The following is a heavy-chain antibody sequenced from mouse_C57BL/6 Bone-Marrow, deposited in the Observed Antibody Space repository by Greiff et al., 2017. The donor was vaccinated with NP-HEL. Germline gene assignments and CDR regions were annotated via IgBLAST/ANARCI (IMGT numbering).Heavy chain of an antibody. Sequence: QVQLQQSGAELVKPGASVKMSCKASGYTFTSYWITWVKQRPGQGLEWIGDIYPGSGSTNYNEKFKSKATLTVDTSSSTAYMQLSSLTSEDSAVYYSAGYYASSYSAMGYWGHGASVTASS. V-gene: IGHV1-55*01. CDR1: GYTFTSYW. CDR3: AGYYASSYSAMGY. J-gene: IGHJ4*01. D-gene: IGHD1-1*01. CDR2: IYPGSGST.